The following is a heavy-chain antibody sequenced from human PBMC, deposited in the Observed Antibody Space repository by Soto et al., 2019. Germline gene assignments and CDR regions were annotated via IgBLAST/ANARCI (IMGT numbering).Heavy chain of an antibody. Sequence: QVQLVQSGAEVKKPGASVKVSCKASGYTFTSYGISWVRQAPGQGLEWMGWISAYNGNTNYAQKLQGRVTMTTDTSTREADMERRSLRSDDTAVYYGARISVVAAIDYRGQGTLVTVSS. CDR2: ISAYNGNT. D-gene: IGHD2-15*01. CDR3: ARISVVAAIDY. V-gene: IGHV1-18*01. J-gene: IGHJ4*02. CDR1: GYTFTSYG.